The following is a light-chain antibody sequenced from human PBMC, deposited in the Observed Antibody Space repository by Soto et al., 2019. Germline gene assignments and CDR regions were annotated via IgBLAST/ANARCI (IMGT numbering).Light chain of an antibody. Sequence: ENVLTQSPGTLSLSPGERATLSCRASQSVSSSYLAWYQQKPGQAPRLLIYGASSRATGIPDRFSGSGSGTEFTLTISRLEPEDFAVYYCQLYGSSPWTFGQGTKVEIK. J-gene: IGKJ1*01. CDR2: GAS. CDR1: QSVSSSY. V-gene: IGKV3-20*01. CDR3: QLYGSSPWT.